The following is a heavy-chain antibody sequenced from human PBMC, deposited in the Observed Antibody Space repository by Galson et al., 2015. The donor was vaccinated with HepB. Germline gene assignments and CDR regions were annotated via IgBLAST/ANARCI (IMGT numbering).Heavy chain of an antibody. CDR3: ARGVLMTRGYMDV. CDR2: VDPEDGET. Sequence: VKVSCKVSGYTFTDYYMHWVQQAPGKGLEWMGLVDPEDGETIYAEKFQGRVTITADTSTDTAYMELSSLRSEDTAVYYCARGVLMTRGYMDVWGKGTTVTVSS. J-gene: IGHJ6*03. CDR1: GYTFTDYY. D-gene: IGHD3-10*01. V-gene: IGHV1-69-2*01.